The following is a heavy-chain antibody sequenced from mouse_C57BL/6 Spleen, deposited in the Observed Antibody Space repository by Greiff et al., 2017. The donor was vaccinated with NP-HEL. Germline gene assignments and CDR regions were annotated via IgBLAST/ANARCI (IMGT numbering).Heavy chain of an antibody. CDR1: GYTFTDYY. Sequence: EVQLQQSGPVLVKPGASVKMSCKASGYTFTDYYMNWVKQSHGKSLEWIGVINPYNGGTSYNQKFKGKATLTVDKSSSTAYMELNSLTSEDSAVYYCERIYDGYSFDYWGQGTTLTVSS. CDR2: INPYNGGT. CDR3: ERIYDGYSFDY. V-gene: IGHV1-19*01. D-gene: IGHD2-3*01. J-gene: IGHJ2*01.